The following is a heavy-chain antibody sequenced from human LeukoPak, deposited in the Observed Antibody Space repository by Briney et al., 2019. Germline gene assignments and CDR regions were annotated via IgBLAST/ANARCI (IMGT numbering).Heavy chain of an antibody. J-gene: IGHJ6*03. CDR1: GFTFSSYA. Sequence: GGSLRLSCAASGFTFSSYAMHWVRQAPGKGLEYVSATSSNGGSTYYANSVKGTFTISRDNSKNTLHLQMGSLRAEDMAVYYCARGNSYGYSYYYYYMDVWGKGTTVTVSS. D-gene: IGHD5-18*01. CDR3: ARGNSYGYSYYYYYMDV. CDR2: TSSNGGST. V-gene: IGHV3-64*01.